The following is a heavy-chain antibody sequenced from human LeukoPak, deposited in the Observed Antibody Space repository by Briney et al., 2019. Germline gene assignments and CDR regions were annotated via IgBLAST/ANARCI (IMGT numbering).Heavy chain of an antibody. Sequence: GGSLRLSCAASEFTFTSYAIKWVRQAPGKGLEWVSVISGAGGTTYYADSVKGRFTISRDNSKNTVYLQMDSLRAEDTAVYYCAKTKQGSGYLDYWGQGTLVTVSS. D-gene: IGHD3-10*01. CDR3: AKTKQGSGYLDY. V-gene: IGHV3-23*01. J-gene: IGHJ4*02. CDR2: ISGAGGTT. CDR1: EFTFTSYA.